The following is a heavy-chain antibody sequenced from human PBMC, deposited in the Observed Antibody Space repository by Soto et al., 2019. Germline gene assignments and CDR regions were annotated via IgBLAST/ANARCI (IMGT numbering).Heavy chain of an antibody. CDR1: GYTFTIYY. CDR2: INPSGGST. V-gene: IGHV1-46*01. D-gene: IGHD2-8*01. J-gene: IGHJ4*02. Sequence: ASVAVSCTASGYTFTIYYMHCVRQAPGQGLEWMGIINPSGGSTSYAQKFQGRVTMTRDTSTSTVYMELSSLRSEDTAVYYCARGNIVLMVYAILAAPDIDYWGQGTLVTVSS. CDR3: ARGNIVLMVYAILAAPDIDY.